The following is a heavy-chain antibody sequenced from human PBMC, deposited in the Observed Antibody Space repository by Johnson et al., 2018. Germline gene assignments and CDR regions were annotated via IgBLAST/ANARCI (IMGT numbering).Heavy chain of an antibody. J-gene: IGHJ6*03. CDR2: ISYDGSNK. Sequence: QVQLVQSGGGVVQPGRSLRLSCAASGFTFSNYGIHWVRQAPGKGLEWVALISYDGSNKYYADSVKGRFTISRDNSKNTLYVQMNSLRAEDTAVYYCAKDSILYHYGGYYMDVWGKGTTVTVSS. D-gene: IGHD3-16*01. CDR3: AKDSILYHYGGYYMDV. CDR1: GFTFSNYG. V-gene: IGHV3-30*18.